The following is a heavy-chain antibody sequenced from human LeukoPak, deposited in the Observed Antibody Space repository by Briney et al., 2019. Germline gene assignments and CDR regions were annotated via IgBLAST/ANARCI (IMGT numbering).Heavy chain of an antibody. CDR3: ARFDDYVWGSYRHDAFDI. Sequence: GGSLRLSCAASGFTFSDYYMSWICQAPGKGLEWVSYISSSGYTIYYADSVKGRFTISRDNAKNSLYLQMNSLRAEDTVVYYCARFDDYVWGSYRHDAFDIWGQGTMVTVSS. J-gene: IGHJ3*02. D-gene: IGHD3-16*02. V-gene: IGHV3-11*04. CDR2: ISSSGYTI. CDR1: GFTFSDYY.